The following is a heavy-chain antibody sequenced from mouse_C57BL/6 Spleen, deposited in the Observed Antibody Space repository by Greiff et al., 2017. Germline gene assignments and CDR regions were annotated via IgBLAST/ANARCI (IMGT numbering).Heavy chain of an antibody. CDR2: INPGSGGT. V-gene: IGHV1-54*01. J-gene: IGHJ2*01. CDR3: ASLTGTNFDY. Sequence: QVQLKQSGAELVRPGTSVKVSCKASGYAFTNYLIEWVKQRPGQGLEWIGVINPGSGGTNYNEKFKSKATLTVDKSSSTAYMQLSSLTSEDSAVYYCASLTGTNFDYWGQGTTLTVSS. D-gene: IGHD4-1*01. CDR1: GYAFTNYL.